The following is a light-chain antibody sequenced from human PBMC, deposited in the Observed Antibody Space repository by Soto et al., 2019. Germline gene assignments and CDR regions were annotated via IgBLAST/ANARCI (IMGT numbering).Light chain of an antibody. CDR3: QTWGTGFHVV. J-gene: IGLJ2*01. V-gene: IGLV4-69*01. Sequence: QLVLTQSPSASASLGASVKLTCTLSSGHSNYAIAWHQQQPEKGPRYLLKLNSDGSHMKGDGIPDRFSGSNSGAERYLTISSLQSEDEADYYCQTWGTGFHVVFGGGTKVTVL. CDR2: LNSDGSH. CDR1: SGHSNYA.